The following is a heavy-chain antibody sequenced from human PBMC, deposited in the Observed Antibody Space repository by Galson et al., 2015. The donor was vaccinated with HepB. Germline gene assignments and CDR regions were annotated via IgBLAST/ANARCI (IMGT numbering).Heavy chain of an antibody. D-gene: IGHD5-24*01. CDR2: IYPGDSDT. CDR1: GYSFNSYW. J-gene: IGHJ6*02. V-gene: IGHV5-51*01. CDR3: ARHRRGGGYNAYYYYGMDV. Sequence: QSGAEVKKSGESLKISCKGSGYSFNSYWIGWVRQMPGKGLEWMGVIYPGDSDTRYSPSFQGQVTISADKSINTAYLQWSSLQASDTAMYYCARHRRGGGYNAYYYYGMDVWGQGTTVTVSS.